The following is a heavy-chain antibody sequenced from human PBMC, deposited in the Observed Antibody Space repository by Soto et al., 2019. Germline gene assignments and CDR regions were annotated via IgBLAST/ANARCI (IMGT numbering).Heavy chain of an antibody. D-gene: IGHD3-22*01. CDR2: IYYSGST. CDR3: ARHVDSSGWAVYYYYYGMDV. J-gene: IGHJ6*02. V-gene: IGHV4-39*01. Sequence: TLSLTCTVSGGSISSSSYYWGWIRQPPGKGLEWIGSIYYSGSTYYNPSLKSRVTISVDTSKNQFSLKLSSVTAADTAVYYCARHVDSSGWAVYYYYYGMDVWGQGTTVTVSS. CDR1: GGSISSSSYY.